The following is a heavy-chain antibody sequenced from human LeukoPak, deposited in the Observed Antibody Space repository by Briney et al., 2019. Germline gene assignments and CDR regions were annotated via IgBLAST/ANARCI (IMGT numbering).Heavy chain of an antibody. CDR1: GYTFTSYG. CDR2: ISAYNGNT. V-gene: IGHV1-18*01. CDR3: ARGADILTGNDY. Sequence: ASVKVSCKASGYTFTSYGISWVRQAPGQGLEWMGWISAYNGNTNYAQKFQGRVTITADESTSTAYMELSSLRSEDTAVYYCARGADILTGNDYWGQGTLVTVSS. D-gene: IGHD3-9*01. J-gene: IGHJ4*02.